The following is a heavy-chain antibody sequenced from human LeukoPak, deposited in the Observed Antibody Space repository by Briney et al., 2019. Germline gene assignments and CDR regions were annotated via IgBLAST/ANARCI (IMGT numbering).Heavy chain of an antibody. CDR1: GFTFSTYS. Sequence: PGGSLRLSCAASGFTFSTYSMNWVRQAPGKGLEWVAHISSSSGTIYYADSVKGRFTVSRDNAKNSLYLQMSSLRDEDTAVYYCAKDARSSYYGDVWGQGTTVTVSS. V-gene: IGHV3-48*02. J-gene: IGHJ6*03. CDR3: AKDARSSYYGDV. CDR2: ISSSSGTI. D-gene: IGHD6-13*01.